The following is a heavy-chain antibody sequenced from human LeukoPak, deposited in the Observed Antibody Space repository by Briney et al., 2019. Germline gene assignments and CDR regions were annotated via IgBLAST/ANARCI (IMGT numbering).Heavy chain of an antibody. CDR3: ARAWYYDFWSGYYTGGFFDY. Sequence: GGSLRLSCAASGFTLSSYEMNWVRQAPGKGLEWVSYISSSGSTIYYADSVKGRFTISRDNAKNSLYLQMNSLRAEDTAVYYCARAWYYDFWSGYYTGGFFDYWGQGTLVTVSS. D-gene: IGHD3-3*01. V-gene: IGHV3-48*03. CDR2: ISSSGSTI. CDR1: GFTLSSYE. J-gene: IGHJ4*02.